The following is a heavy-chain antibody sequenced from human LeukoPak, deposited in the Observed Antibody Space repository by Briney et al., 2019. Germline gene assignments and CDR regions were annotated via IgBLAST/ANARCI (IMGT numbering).Heavy chain of an antibody. CDR3: ARDREEDYYMDV. J-gene: IGHJ6*03. Sequence: PGGSLRLSCAASGFTFDDYGMSWVRQAPGKGLEWVSAISGSGGSTYYADSVKGRFTISRDNSKNTLYLQMNSLRAEDTAVYYCARDREEDYYMDVWGKGTTVTFSS. V-gene: IGHV3-23*01. CDR2: ISGSGGST. CDR1: GFTFDDYG.